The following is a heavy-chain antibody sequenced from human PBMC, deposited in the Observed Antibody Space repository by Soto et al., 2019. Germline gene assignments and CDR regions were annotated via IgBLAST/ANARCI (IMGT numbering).Heavy chain of an antibody. CDR3: TTKDWMDYYGSGSPRGPDYYYYGMDV. CDR2: IKSKTDGGTT. D-gene: IGHD3-10*01. Sequence: PGGSLRLSCAASGFTFSNAWMNWVRQAPGKGLEWVGRIKSKTDGGTTDYAAPVKGRFTISRDDSKNTLYLQMNSLKTEDTAVYYCTTKDWMDYYGSGSPRGPDYYYYGMDVWGQGTTVTVSS. V-gene: IGHV3-15*07. CDR1: GFTFSNAW. J-gene: IGHJ6*02.